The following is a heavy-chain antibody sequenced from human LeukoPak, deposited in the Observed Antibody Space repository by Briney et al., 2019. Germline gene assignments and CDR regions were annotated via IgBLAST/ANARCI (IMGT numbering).Heavy chain of an antibody. Sequence: GRSVTVSCKASGYSLADYYMHWVRQAPGQGLEWMGWINPNSGGTNYAQTFQGRVTMTRDTSISTAYMELSRLRSDDTAVYYCASVVADPYTYYFYMDVWGKGPTVTIPS. V-gene: IGHV1-2*02. CDR1: GYSLADYY. CDR2: INPNSGGT. J-gene: IGHJ6*03. D-gene: IGHD6-19*01. CDR3: ASVVADPYTYYFYMDV.